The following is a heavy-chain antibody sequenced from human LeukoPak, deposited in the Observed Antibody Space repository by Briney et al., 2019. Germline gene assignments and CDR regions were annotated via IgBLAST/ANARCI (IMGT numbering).Heavy chain of an antibody. J-gene: IGHJ4*02. CDR1: GFTFSDYY. CDR2: ISSSNSYT. CDR3: ARDSQAAAGTEFDY. Sequence: PGGSLRLSCAASGFTFSDYYMSWIRQAPGKGLEWVSYISSSNSYTNYADSVKGRFTISRDNAKDSLYLQMNSLRAEDTAVYYCARDSQAAAGTEFDYWGQGTLVTVSS. V-gene: IGHV3-11*06. D-gene: IGHD6-13*01.